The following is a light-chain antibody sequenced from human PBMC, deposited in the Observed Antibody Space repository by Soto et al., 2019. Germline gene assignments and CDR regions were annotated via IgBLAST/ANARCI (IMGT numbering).Light chain of an antibody. V-gene: IGKV4-1*01. CDR1: QRVLYSSNNKNY. Sequence: DIVLTQSPDSLAVSLGERATINCKSSQRVLYSSNNKNYLAWYQQKPGQPPKLLIYWASTLESGVPDRFSGSGSATDFTLTISSLQAEDVAVYSCQQYYSTPYTFGQGTKLEIK. CDR2: WAS. CDR3: QQYYSTPYT. J-gene: IGKJ2*01.